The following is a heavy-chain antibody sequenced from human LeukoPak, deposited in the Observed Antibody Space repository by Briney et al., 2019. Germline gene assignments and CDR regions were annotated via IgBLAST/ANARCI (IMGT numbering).Heavy chain of an antibody. J-gene: IGHJ4*02. Sequence: GGSLRLSCAASGFIFSSYAMSWVRQAPGKGLEWVSAISGSGVSTYYADSVKGWFTISRDLYKNTLYLQMSSLRAEETAVYYCAGYCSSTTCYTGKYAFDYWGQGTLVTVSS. CDR1: GFIFSSYA. CDR2: ISGSGVST. D-gene: IGHD2-2*02. V-gene: IGHV3-23*01. CDR3: AGYCSSTTCYTGKYAFDY.